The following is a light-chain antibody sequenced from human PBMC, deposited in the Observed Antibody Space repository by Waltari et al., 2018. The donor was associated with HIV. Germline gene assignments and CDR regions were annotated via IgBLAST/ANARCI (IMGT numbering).Light chain of an antibody. Sequence: SYELTQPPSLSVSPGQTASIPCSGNKSDNQYVCWYHQRPGQSPVLVIYQDTKRPSDIPERFSGSSSGDTATLTISETQTVDEGDYYCQAWDSTVAVFGGGTRLTVL. CDR2: QDT. V-gene: IGLV3-1*01. CDR3: QAWDSTVAV. CDR1: KSDNQY. J-gene: IGLJ2*01.